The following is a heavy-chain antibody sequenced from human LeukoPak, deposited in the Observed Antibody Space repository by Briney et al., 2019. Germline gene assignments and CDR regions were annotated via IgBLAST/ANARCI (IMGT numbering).Heavy chain of an antibody. CDR1: GCTFGSYG. J-gene: IGHJ3*02. V-gene: IGHV3-33*06. D-gene: IGHD1-26*01. Sequence: PGGSLRLSCAASGCTFGSYGMHWVRQAPGKGLEWVAGIWYDGSNKYYADSVKGRFTISRDNTKNTLYLQMNSLRAEDTAVYYCAKDSGSYPPLHAFDIWGQGKMVTVSS. CDR2: IWYDGSNK. CDR3: AKDSGSYPPLHAFDI.